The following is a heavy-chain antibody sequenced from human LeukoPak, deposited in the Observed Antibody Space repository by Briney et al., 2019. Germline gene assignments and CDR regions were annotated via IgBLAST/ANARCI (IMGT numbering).Heavy chain of an antibody. Sequence: ASVKISCKASGYTFTTHYIHWVRQAPGQGLQWMGVITPSGGSTNYPQKFQGRVTMTSDTSTSTVYMELGSLRSEDTGVYYCARVRISMIRGVMSGPFDVWGPGTMVTV. J-gene: IGHJ3*01. CDR2: ITPSGGST. CDR1: GYTFTTHY. CDR3: ARVRISMIRGVMSGPFDV. D-gene: IGHD3-10*01. V-gene: IGHV1-46*01.